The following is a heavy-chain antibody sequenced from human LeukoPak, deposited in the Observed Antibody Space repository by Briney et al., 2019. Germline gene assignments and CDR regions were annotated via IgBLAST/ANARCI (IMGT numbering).Heavy chain of an antibody. CDR2: ISYDGGNK. V-gene: IGHV3-30*18. D-gene: IGHD6-13*01. Sequence: GGSLRLSCAASGFTFSSYGMHWVRQAPGKGLEWVAVISYDGGNKYYLDSVKGRFTISRDNSKNTLDLQMNNLRTEDTAVYYCAKDNKGTAAGTRGFDPWGQGTLVTVSS. CDR3: AKDNKGTAAGTRGFDP. J-gene: IGHJ5*02. CDR1: GFTFSSYG.